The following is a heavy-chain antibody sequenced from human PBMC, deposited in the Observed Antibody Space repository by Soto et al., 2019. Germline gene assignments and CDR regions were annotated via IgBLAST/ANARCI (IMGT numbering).Heavy chain of an antibody. CDR2: IYHSGST. V-gene: IGHV4-30-2*01. CDR3: ARTQLRNWFDP. J-gene: IGHJ5*02. Sequence: KTSETLSLTCAVSGGSISSGGYSWSWIRQPPGKGLEWIGYIYHSGSTYYNPSLKSRVTISVDRSKNQFSLKLSSVTAADTAVYYCARTQLRNWFDPWGQGTLVTVSS. CDR1: GGSISSGGYS. D-gene: IGHD4-17*01.